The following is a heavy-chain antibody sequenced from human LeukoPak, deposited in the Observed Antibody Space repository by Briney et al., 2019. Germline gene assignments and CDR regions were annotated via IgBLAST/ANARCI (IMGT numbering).Heavy chain of an antibody. J-gene: IGHJ6*02. D-gene: IGHD6-13*01. CDR3: AIVPEPAAGAPPEYYYGMDV. CDR2: IKQDGSEK. V-gene: IGHV3-7*01. Sequence: GGSLRLSCAASGFTFSSYWMSWVRQAPGKGLEWVANIKQDGSEKYYVDSVKGRFTISRDNAKNSLYLQMNSLRAEDTAVYYCAIVPEPAAGAPPEYYYGMDVWGQGTTVTVSS. CDR1: GFTFSSYW.